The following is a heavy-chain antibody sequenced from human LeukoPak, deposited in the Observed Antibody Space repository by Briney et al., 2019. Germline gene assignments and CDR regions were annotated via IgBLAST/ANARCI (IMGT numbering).Heavy chain of an antibody. V-gene: IGHV3-53*01. CDR2: IYSGGST. CDR1: GFTVSSNY. CDR3: ARDLLVGATVDY. J-gene: IGHJ4*02. Sequence: GGSLRLSCAASGFTVSSNYMSWVRQAPGKGLEWVSVIYSGGSTYYADSVKGRFTISRDNSKNTLYLQMSSLRAEDTAVYYCARDLLVGATVDYWGQGTLVTVSS. D-gene: IGHD1-26*01.